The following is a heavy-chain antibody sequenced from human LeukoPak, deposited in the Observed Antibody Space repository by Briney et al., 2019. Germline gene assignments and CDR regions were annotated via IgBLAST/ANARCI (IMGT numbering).Heavy chain of an antibody. Sequence: VASVKVSCTASGGTFSSYAISWVRQAPGQGLEWMGGIIPIFGTANYAQKFQGRVTITADESTSTAYMELSSLRSEDTAVYYCARDRSGGYYYDSSGYYPWGQGTLVTVSS. CDR2: IIPIFGTA. J-gene: IGHJ5*02. V-gene: IGHV1-69*13. D-gene: IGHD3-22*01. CDR1: GGTFSSYA. CDR3: ARDRSGGYYYDSSGYYP.